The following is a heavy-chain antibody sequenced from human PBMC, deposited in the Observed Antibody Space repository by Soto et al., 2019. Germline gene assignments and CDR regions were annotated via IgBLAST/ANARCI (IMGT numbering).Heavy chain of an antibody. D-gene: IGHD6-19*01. CDR1: GFTFSSYA. Sequence: EVQLLESGGGLVQPGGSLRLSCAASGFTFSSYAMSWVRQAPGKGLEWVSAISGSGGSTYYADSVKGRFTISRANSKNTLYLQMNSLRAEDTAVYYCAKYSSGWYYPFDYWGQGTLVTVSS. J-gene: IGHJ4*02. V-gene: IGHV3-23*01. CDR2: ISGSGGST. CDR3: AKYSSGWYYPFDY.